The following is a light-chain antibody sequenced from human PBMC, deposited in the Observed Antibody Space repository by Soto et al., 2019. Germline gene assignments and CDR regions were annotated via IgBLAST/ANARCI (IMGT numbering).Light chain of an antibody. V-gene: IGLV1-44*01. CDR2: SNN. CDR3: AAWDDGLSAVL. CDR1: SSNVGSNP. Sequence: QSVLTQPPSASGTPGQRITISCSGSSSNVGSNPVNWYQQLPGTAPKLLIYSNNQRPSGVPERFSGSKSGTSASLAITGLQSEDEADYYCAAWDDGLSAVLFGRGTQLTVL. J-gene: IGLJ7*01.